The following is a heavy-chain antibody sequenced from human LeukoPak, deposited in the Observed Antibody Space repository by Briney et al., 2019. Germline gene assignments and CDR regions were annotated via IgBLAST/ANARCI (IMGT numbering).Heavy chain of an antibody. CDR2: FDPEDGET. Sequence: GASVKVSCKVSGYTLTELSMHWVRQAPGKGLEWMGGFDPEDGETIYAQKFQGRVTMTEDTSTDTAYMELRSLTSEDTAVYYCVRDGEGVAISVNYWFAPWGQGTLVTVSS. CDR1: GYTLTELS. J-gene: IGHJ5*02. D-gene: IGHD3-10*01. CDR3: VRDGEGVAISVNYWFAP. V-gene: IGHV1-24*01.